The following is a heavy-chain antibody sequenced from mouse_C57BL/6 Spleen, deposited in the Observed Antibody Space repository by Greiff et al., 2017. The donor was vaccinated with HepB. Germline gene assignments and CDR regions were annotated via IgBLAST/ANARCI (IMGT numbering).Heavy chain of an antibody. Sequence: VKLQQPGAELVKPGASVKMSCKASGYTFTSYWITWVKQRPGQGLEWIGDIYPGSGSTNYNEKFKSKAPLTVDTSSSTAYMQLSSLTSEDSAVYYCARQDYYGSSPYFDYWGQGTTLTVSS. CDR3: ARQDYYGSSPYFDY. CDR1: GYTFTSYW. V-gene: IGHV1-55*01. CDR2: IYPGSGST. J-gene: IGHJ2*01. D-gene: IGHD1-1*01.